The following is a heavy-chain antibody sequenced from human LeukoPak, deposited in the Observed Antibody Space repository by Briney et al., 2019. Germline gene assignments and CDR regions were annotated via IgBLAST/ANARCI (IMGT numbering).Heavy chain of an antibody. V-gene: IGHV1-24*01. CDR3: ATARLDNYYDSSGYLY. CDR2: FDPEDGET. Sequence: ASVKVSCKASGGIFSNYAISWVRQAPGQGLEWMGGFDPEDGETIYAQKFQGRVTMTEDTSTDTAYMELSSLRSEDTAVYYCATARLDNYYDSSGYLYWGQGTLVTVSS. CDR1: GGIFSNYA. D-gene: IGHD3-22*01. J-gene: IGHJ4*02.